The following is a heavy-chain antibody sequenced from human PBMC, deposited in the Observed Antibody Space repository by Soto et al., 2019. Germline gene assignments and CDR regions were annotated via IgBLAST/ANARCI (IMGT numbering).Heavy chain of an antibody. J-gene: IGHJ5*02. D-gene: IGHD2-15*01. CDR1: GGSISSYY. Sequence: PSETLSLTCTVSGGSISSYYWSWIRQPPGKGLEWIGYIYYSGSTNYNPSLKSRVTISVDTSKNQFSLKLSSVTAADTAVYYCARAYCSGGSCYYVDPWGQGTLVTVS. CDR2: IYYSGST. V-gene: IGHV4-59*08. CDR3: ARAYCSGGSCYYVDP.